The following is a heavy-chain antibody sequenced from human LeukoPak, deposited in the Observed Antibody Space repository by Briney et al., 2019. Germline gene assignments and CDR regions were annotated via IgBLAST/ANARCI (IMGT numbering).Heavy chain of an antibody. CDR3: DAGTYGYISY. D-gene: IGHD5-24*01. CDR2: ITGGSGYT. Sequence: PGGSLRLSCAASELTLTNFYMSRIRQAPGKGLEWVSYITGGSGYTNYADSVRGRFTISRDTAKNSLYLQMNSLRAEDTAVYYCDAGTYGYISYWGQGTLVTVSS. V-gene: IGHV3-11*06. J-gene: IGHJ4*02. CDR1: ELTLTNFY.